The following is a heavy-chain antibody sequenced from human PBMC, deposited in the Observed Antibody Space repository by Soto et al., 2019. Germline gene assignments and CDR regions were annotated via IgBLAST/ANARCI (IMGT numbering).Heavy chain of an antibody. J-gene: IGHJ6*02. CDR1: GGTFSSYA. V-gene: IGHV1-18*01. CDR3: ASISGPGSYYYYGMDV. CDR2: ISAYNGNT. Sequence: QVQLVQSGAEVKKPGSSVKVSCKASGGTFSSYAISWVRQAPGQGLEWMGGISAYNGNTNYAQKLQGRVTMTTDTSTSTAYMELRSLRSDDTAVYYCASISGPGSYYYYGMDVWGQGTTVTVSS.